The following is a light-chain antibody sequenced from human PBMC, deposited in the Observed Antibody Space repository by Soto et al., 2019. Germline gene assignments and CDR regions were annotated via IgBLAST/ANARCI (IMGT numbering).Light chain of an antibody. V-gene: IGKV1-5*03. J-gene: IGKJ1*01. Sequence: DIQMTQSPSTLSASVGDRVTITCRASQSISTWLAWYQQKPGKAPKLLIYEASSLESGLPSRFSGSGSGTEFTLTISSLQPDDFATYYCQQYYSYSWTFGQGTKVEIK. CDR1: QSISTW. CDR3: QQYYSYSWT. CDR2: EAS.